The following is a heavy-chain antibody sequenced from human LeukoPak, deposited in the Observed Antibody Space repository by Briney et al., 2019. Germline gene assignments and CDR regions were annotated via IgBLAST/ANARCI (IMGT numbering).Heavy chain of an antibody. Sequence: GGSLRLSCAASGFTFDDYAMHWVRQAPGKGLEWVSGISWNSGSIGYADSVKGRFTISRDNAKNSLYLQMNSLRAEDTALDYCAKGIAVAGNGRWGQGTLVTVSS. J-gene: IGHJ4*02. CDR3: AKGIAVAGNGR. D-gene: IGHD6-19*01. CDR2: ISWNSGSI. V-gene: IGHV3-9*01. CDR1: GFTFDDYA.